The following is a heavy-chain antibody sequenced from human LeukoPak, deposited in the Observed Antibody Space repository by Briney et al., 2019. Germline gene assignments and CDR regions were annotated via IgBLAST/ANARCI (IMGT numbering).Heavy chain of an antibody. Sequence: ASVKFSCQASGYTFSNYAIHWVRQAPGQRFEWMGWINAGNGHTKYSQNFQGRVTITRDSSASTVYMELSSLTSEDTAVYYCARGIWSARTVDYYLDSWGQGTLVTVSS. J-gene: IGHJ4*02. D-gene: IGHD2-21*01. CDR1: GYTFSNYA. V-gene: IGHV1-3*01. CDR2: INAGNGHT. CDR3: ARGIWSARTVDYYLDS.